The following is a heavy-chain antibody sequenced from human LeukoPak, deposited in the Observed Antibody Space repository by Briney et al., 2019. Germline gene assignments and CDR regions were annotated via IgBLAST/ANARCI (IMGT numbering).Heavy chain of an antibody. CDR2: ISWNSGSI. CDR3: AKDCGFSMVRGFAFDH. V-gene: IGHV3-9*01. Sequence: PGGSLRLSCAASGFTFDDYAMHWVRQAPGKGLEWVSGISWNSGSIGYADSVKGRFTISRDNAKNSLYLQMNSLRAEDTALYYCAKDCGFSMVRGFAFDHGGRRTRVSVS. J-gene: IGHJ4*02. D-gene: IGHD3-10*01. CDR1: GFTFDDYA.